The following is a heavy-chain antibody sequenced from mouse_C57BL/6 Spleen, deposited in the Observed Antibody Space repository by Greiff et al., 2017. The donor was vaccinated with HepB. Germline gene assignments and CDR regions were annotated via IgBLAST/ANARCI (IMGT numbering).Heavy chain of an antibody. CDR3: ARAGRGFAY. D-gene: IGHD3-3*01. Sequence: EVKLMESGPELVKPGASVKMSCKASGYTFTDYNMHWVKQSHGKSLEWIGYINPNNGGTSYNQKFKGKATLTVNKSSSTAYMELRSLTSEDSAVYYCARAGRGFAYWGQGTLVTVSA. CDR1: GYTFTDYN. CDR2: INPNNGGT. J-gene: IGHJ3*01. V-gene: IGHV1-22*01.